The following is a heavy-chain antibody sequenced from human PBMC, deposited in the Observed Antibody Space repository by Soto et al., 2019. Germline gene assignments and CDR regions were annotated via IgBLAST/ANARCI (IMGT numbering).Heavy chain of an antibody. CDR2: IYYSGST. Sequence: SETLSLTCTVSGGSISSGGYYWSLIRQHPGKGLEWIGYIYYSGSTYYNPSLKSRVTISVDTSKNQFSLKLSSVTAADTAVYYCARDVIRATILDYWGQGTLVTVSS. CDR1: GGSISSGGYY. J-gene: IGHJ4*02. V-gene: IGHV4-31*03. CDR3: ARDVIRATILDY. D-gene: IGHD5-12*01.